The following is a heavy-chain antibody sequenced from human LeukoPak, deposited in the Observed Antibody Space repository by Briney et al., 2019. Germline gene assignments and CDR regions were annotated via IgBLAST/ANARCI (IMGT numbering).Heavy chain of an antibody. J-gene: IGHJ4*02. CDR2: INSAGDT. D-gene: IGHD3-10*01. Sequence: GGSLRLSCLASGFIFRNYDMHWVRQVTDNGLEWVSTINSAGDTFYSDSVKGRFTISRDNAKNTLYLQMNSLRVEDTAVYYCARSPNYGPDYWGQGTLVTVSS. CDR3: ARSPNYGPDY. V-gene: IGHV3-13*01. CDR1: GFIFRNYD.